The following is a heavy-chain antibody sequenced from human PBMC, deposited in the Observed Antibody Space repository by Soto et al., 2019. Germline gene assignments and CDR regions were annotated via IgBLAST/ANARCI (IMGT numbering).Heavy chain of an antibody. CDR3: GRGDRGGFEL. CDR2: IHSDGSTT. J-gene: IGHJ3*01. CDR1: GFTFNYYW. Sequence: EVQLVESEGGLVQRGGSLRLSCAASGFTFNYYWMHWVRQAPGQGLVWVSHIHSDGSTTTYADSVKGRFTISRDNAKNALHLQMNSLRAADTAVYYCGRGDRGGFELWGQGTTVTVS. D-gene: IGHD2-21*02. V-gene: IGHV3-74*01.